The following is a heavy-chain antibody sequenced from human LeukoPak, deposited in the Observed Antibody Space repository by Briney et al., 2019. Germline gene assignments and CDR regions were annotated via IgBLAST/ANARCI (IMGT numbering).Heavy chain of an antibody. CDR1: GYNFPTYW. V-gene: IGHV5-51*01. J-gene: IGHJ4*02. CDR2: VYPGDSDT. CDR3: ARRAVTTAGYFDY. D-gene: IGHD4-17*01. Sequence: EESLKISCKGSGYNFPTYWIGWVRQMPGKGLEWMGIVYPGDSDTTYSPSFQGQVTISADKYISTAYLQWTSLKASDTAMYYCARRAVTTAGYFDYWGQGTLVTVSS.